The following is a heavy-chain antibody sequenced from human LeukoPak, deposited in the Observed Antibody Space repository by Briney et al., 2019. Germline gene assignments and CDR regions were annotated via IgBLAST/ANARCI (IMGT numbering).Heavy chain of an antibody. V-gene: IGHV1-24*01. D-gene: IGHD6-6*01. CDR2: FDPEDGET. Sequence: ASVKVSCKVSGYTLTELSMHWVRQVPGKGLEWMGGFDPEDGETIYAQKFQGRVTMTEDTSTDTAYMELSSLRSEDTAVYYCATGGAARQPWDYWGQGTLVTVSS. CDR1: GYTLTELS. J-gene: IGHJ4*02. CDR3: ATGGAARQPWDY.